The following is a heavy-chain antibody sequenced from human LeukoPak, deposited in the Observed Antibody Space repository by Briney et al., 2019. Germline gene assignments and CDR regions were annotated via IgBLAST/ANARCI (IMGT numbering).Heavy chain of an antibody. D-gene: IGHD6-13*01. V-gene: IGHV4-59*12. CDR3: ARGNLAAAGIMGPRGDAFDI. CDR2: IYYSGST. J-gene: IGHJ3*02. CDR1: GGSISSYY. Sequence: SETLSLTCTVSGGSISSYYWSWIRQPPGKGLEWIGSIYYSGSTNYNPSLKSRVTISVDTSKNQFSLKLSSVTAADTAVYYCARGNLAAAGIMGPRGDAFDIWGQGTMVTVSS.